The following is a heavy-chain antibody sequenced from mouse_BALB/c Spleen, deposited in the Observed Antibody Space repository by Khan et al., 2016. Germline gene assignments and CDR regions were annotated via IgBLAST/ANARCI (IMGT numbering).Heavy chain of an antibody. Sequence: EVELVESGGGLVKPGGSLKLSCAASGFTFSSYAMSWVRQTPEKRLEWVASISSGGSSFYPDILQDRFTISRDNARNILYLQMSSLRSEDTAMYYCASKVYYFDYWGQGTTLTVSS. CDR1: GFTFSSYA. CDR2: ISSGGSS. J-gene: IGHJ2*01. CDR3: ASKVYYFDY. V-gene: IGHV5-6-5*01.